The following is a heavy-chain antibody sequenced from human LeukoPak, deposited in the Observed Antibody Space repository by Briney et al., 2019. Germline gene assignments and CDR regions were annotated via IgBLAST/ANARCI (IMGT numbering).Heavy chain of an antibody. V-gene: IGHV4-61*02. CDR1: GGSISSGSYY. J-gene: IGHJ4*02. CDR2: IYTSGST. Sequence: SDTLSLTCTVSGGSISSGSYYWSWIRQPAGKGLEWIGRIYTSGSTNYNPSLKSRVTISVDTSKNQFSLKLSSVTAADAAMYYCARVKPRDYFDYWGQGTLVTVSS. CDR3: ARVKPRDYFDY.